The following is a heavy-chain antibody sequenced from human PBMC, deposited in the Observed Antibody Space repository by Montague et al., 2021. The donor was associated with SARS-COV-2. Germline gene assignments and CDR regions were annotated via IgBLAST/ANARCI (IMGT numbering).Heavy chain of an antibody. V-gene: IGHV6-1*01. CDR3: VVVCGGSCYFSHESGYYYYGMDV. CDR1: GDSVSSNSAA. Sequence: CAISGDSVSSNSAAWNWIRQSPSRGLEWLGRTYYRSKWYNDYAVSVKSRITINPDTSKNQFSLQLNSVTPEDTAVYYCVVVCGGSCYFSHESGYYYYGMDVWGQGTTVTVSS. CDR2: TYYRSKWYN. D-gene: IGHD2-15*01. J-gene: IGHJ6*02.